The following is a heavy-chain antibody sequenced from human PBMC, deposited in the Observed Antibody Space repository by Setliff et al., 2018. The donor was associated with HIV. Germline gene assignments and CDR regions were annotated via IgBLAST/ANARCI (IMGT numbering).Heavy chain of an antibody. D-gene: IGHD1-26*01. CDR3: ASLLVFPAGGLFDF. Sequence: SETLSLTCAVYGGSFSGHFWTWIRQPPGKGLEWIGNTNPNGDTNYNYISSMKGRLTLSLDTSKNQFSLALRSVTAADTAVYYCASLLVFPAGGLFDFWGHGNLVTVSS. J-gene: IGHJ4*01. CDR2: TNPNGDT. V-gene: IGHV4-34*01. CDR1: GGSFSGHF.